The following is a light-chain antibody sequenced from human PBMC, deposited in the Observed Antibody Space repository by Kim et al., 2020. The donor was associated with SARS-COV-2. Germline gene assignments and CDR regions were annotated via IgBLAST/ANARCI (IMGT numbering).Light chain of an antibody. Sequence: SISSWLVCYQQKPGKAPKLLIYKASSLESGVPSRFSGSGSGTEFTLTISSLQAEDFATYFCQQYYSDWTFGQGTKVDIK. CDR1: SISSW. J-gene: IGKJ1*01. CDR2: KAS. CDR3: QQYYSDWT. V-gene: IGKV1-5*03.